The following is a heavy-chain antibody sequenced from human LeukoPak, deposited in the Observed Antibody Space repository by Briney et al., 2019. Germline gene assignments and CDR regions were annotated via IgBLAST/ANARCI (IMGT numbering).Heavy chain of an antibody. J-gene: IGHJ3*02. Sequence: GGSLRLSCTVSGFTFSDHYMEWVRQAPGKGLEWVGRSRDKPHSYTTEYAASVQGRFTISRDDSKNSLYLQMNSLKTEDTAVYYCVRTESIGLHVFDMWGQGTKVTVSS. CDR2: SRDKPHSYTT. D-gene: IGHD2-15*01. V-gene: IGHV3-72*01. CDR3: VRTESIGLHVFDM. CDR1: GFTFSDHY.